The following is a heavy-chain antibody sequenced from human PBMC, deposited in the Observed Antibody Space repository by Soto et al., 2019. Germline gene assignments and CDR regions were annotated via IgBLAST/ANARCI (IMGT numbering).Heavy chain of an antibody. CDR1: GFTFSSYG. J-gene: IGHJ4*02. CDR2: ISYDGSNK. CDR3: AKDRHGGELDY. D-gene: IGHD3-16*01. V-gene: IGHV3-30*18. Sequence: VGSLRLSCAASGFTFSSYGMHWVRQAPGKGLEWVAVISYDGSNKYYADSVKGRFTISRDNSKNTLYLQMNSLRAEDTAVYYCAKDRHGGELDYWGQGTLVTVSS.